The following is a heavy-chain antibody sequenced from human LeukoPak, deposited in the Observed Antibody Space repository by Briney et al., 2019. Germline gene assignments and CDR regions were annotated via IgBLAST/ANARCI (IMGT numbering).Heavy chain of an antibody. V-gene: IGHV1-69*04. D-gene: IGHD3-22*01. CDR1: GGTFSSYA. Sequence: SVKVSCKASGGTFSSYAISWVRQAPGQGLKWMGRIIPILGIANYAQKFQGRVTITADKSTSTAYMELSSLRSEDTAVYYCARGGLYYDSSGYQTYYFDYWGQGTLVTVSS. J-gene: IGHJ4*02. CDR2: IIPILGIA. CDR3: ARGGLYYDSSGYQTYYFDY.